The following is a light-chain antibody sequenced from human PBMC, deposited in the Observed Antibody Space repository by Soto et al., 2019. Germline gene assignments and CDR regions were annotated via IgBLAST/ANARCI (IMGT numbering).Light chain of an antibody. CDR1: QSVSNSY. J-gene: IGKJ4*01. CDR3: QQYGTSPLT. CDR2: GAS. V-gene: IGKV3-20*01. Sequence: EIVLTQSPGTLSLSPGERATLSCRASQSVSNSYLAWYQQKPGQAPRLLIYGASTRATGIPDRFSGSGSGTDFTLTISRLEPEDFAVYYSQQYGTSPLTFGGGTKVEIK.